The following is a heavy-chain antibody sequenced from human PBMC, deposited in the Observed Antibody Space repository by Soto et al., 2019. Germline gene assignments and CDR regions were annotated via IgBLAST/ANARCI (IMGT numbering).Heavy chain of an antibody. CDR2: IIPIFGTA. D-gene: IGHD4-4*01. J-gene: IGHJ6*02. Sequence: SVKVSCKASGGTFSSYAISWLRQAPGQGLEWMGGIIPIFGTANYAQKFQGRVTVTADESTSTAYMELSSLRSEDTAVYYCARVVRTTANYYYYGMDVWGQGTTVTVSS. CDR1: GGTFSSYA. CDR3: ARVVRTTANYYYYGMDV. V-gene: IGHV1-69*13.